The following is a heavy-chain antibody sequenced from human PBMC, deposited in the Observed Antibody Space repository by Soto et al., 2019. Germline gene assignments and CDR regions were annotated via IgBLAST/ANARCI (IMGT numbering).Heavy chain of an antibody. CDR2: ISYDGSD. CDR1: GFPFREFG. J-gene: IGHJ4*02. V-gene: IGHV3-33*05. CDR3: ARRWNYYLDL. Sequence: QMQLVESGGGVVQPGRSLRLSCVASGFPFREFGMHWVRQAPGKGLEWVALISYDGSDYADSVKGRFTISRDDSRDTLFLHMDNLGPDDTGVYYCARRWNYYLDLWGQGTLVAVSS. D-gene: IGHD1-1*01.